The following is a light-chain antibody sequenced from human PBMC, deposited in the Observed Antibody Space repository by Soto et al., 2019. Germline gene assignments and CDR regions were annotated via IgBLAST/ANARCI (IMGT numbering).Light chain of an antibody. CDR3: GTWDNSLSVVV. V-gene: IGLV1-51*02. CDR1: SSNIGNNY. Sequence: QSVLTQPPSVSAAPGQKVTIACSGSSSNIGNNYVSWYQQLPGTAPKLLMYENDKRPSGIPDRFSGSKSGTSATLGITGLQTGDEADYYCGTWDNSLSVVVFGGGTKPTVL. CDR2: END. J-gene: IGLJ2*01.